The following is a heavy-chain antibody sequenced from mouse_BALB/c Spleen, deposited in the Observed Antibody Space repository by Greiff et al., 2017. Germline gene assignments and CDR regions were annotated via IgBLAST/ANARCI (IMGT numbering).Heavy chain of an antibody. Sequence: LQQPGSELVRPGASVKLSCKASGYTFTSYWMHWVKQRPGQGLEWIGNIYPGSGSTNYDEKFKSKATLTVDTSSSTAYMQLSSLTSEDSAVYYCTRGGAPYYRYEEDAMDYWGQGTSVTVSS. CDR1: GYTFTSYW. CDR2: IYPGSGST. V-gene: IGHV1S22*01. CDR3: TRGGAPYYRYEEDAMDY. J-gene: IGHJ4*01. D-gene: IGHD2-14*01.